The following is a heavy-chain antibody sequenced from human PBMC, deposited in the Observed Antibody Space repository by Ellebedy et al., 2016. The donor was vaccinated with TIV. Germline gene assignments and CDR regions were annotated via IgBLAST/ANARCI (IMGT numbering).Heavy chain of an antibody. J-gene: IGHJ5*02. CDR2: IYHSGST. CDR3: ARRSYWFDP. V-gene: IGHV4-38-2*02. Sequence: SETLSLTXTVSGYSISSGYYWGWIRQPPGKGLEWIGSIYHSGSTYYNPSLKSRVTISVDTSKNQFSLKLSSVTAADTAVYYCARRSYWFDPWGQGTLVTVSS. CDR1: GYSISSGYY.